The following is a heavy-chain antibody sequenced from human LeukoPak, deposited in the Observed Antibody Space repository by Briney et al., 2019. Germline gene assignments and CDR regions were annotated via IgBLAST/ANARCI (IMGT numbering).Heavy chain of an antibody. D-gene: IGHD4-17*01. CDR1: GGSFSGYY. CDR3: ARGGRRYGDYGAFDL. Sequence: SETLSLTCAVYGGSFSGYYWSWIRQPPGKGLEWIGEINHGGSTNYNPSLKSRVTISVDTSKNQFSLKLSSVTAADTAVYYCARGGRRYGDYGAFDLWGRGTLVTVSS. J-gene: IGHJ2*01. CDR2: INHGGST. V-gene: IGHV4-34*01.